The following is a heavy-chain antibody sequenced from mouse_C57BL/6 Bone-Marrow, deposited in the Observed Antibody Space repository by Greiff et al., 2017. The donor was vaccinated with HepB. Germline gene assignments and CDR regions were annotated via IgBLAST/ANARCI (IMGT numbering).Heavy chain of an antibody. D-gene: IGHD1-1*01. V-gene: IGHV5-17*01. Sequence: EVQVVESGGGLVKPGGSLKFSCAASGFTFSDYGMHWVRQAPEKGLEWVAYISSGSSTIYYADTVKGRFTISRDNAKNTPFLQMTSLRSEDTAMYYCATHYYGSSYDFDYWGQGTTLTVSS. CDR2: ISSGSSTI. CDR3: ATHYYGSSYDFDY. CDR1: GFTFSDYG. J-gene: IGHJ2*01.